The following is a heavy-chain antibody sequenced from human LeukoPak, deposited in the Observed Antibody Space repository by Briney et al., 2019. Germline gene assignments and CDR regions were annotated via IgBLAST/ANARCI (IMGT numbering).Heavy chain of an antibody. CDR3: ATEYYYGSGSYPLGY. D-gene: IGHD3-10*01. Sequence: ASVKVSCKASGYTFTSYDINWVRQATGQGLEWMGWINAGNGNTKYSQKFQGRVTITRDTSASTAYMELSSLRSEDTAVYYCATEYYYGSGSYPLGYWGQGTLVTVSS. V-gene: IGHV1-3*01. CDR2: INAGNGNT. CDR1: GYTFTSYD. J-gene: IGHJ4*02.